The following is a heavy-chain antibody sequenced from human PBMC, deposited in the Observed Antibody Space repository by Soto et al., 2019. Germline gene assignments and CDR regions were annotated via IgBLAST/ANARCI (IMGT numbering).Heavy chain of an antibody. J-gene: IGHJ4*02. Sequence: SVKLSCKASGGLFSSYAISWVRQAPGQGLEWMGGIIPVFGTAYYAQKFQGRVTITADESTNTAYMELTSLRSEDTAIYYCARGGSGYVWFNEFWGQGSLVTVSS. CDR1: GGLFSSYA. CDR2: IIPVFGTA. D-gene: IGHD3-22*01. V-gene: IGHV1-69*13. CDR3: ARGGSGYVWFNEF.